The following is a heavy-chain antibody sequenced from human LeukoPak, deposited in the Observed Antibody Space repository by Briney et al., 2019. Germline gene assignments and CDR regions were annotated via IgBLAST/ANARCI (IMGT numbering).Heavy chain of an antibody. CDR2: IIPIFGTA. Sequence: ASVKVSCKASGGTFSSYAISWVRQAPGQGLEWMGGIIPIFGTANYAQKFQGGVTITTDESTSTAYMELSSLRSEDTAVYYCARGRSGSYFYNWFDPWGQGTLVTVSS. CDR3: ARGRSGSYFYNWFDP. CDR1: GGTFSSYA. V-gene: IGHV1-69*05. J-gene: IGHJ5*02. D-gene: IGHD1-26*01.